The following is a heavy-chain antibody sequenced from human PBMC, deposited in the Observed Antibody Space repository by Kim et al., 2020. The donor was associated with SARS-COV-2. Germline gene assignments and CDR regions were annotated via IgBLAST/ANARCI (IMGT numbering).Heavy chain of an antibody. CDR2: IYYNGST. CDR1: GGSVSSGSHY. D-gene: IGHD2-21*02. V-gene: IGHV4-61*01. J-gene: IGHJ4*02. CDR3: ARELEYCGGDCPDFFDY. Sequence: SETLSLTCIVSGGSVSSGSHYWSWIRQPPGKGLEWIGYIYYNGSTNYNPSLKSRLTMSVDTSKNQFSLKMSSVTAADTAVYYCARELEYCGGDCPDFFDYWGQGTLVTVSS.